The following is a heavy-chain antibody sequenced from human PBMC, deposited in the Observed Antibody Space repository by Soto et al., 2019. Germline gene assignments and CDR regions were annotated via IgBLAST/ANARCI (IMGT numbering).Heavy chain of an antibody. D-gene: IGHD2-15*01. V-gene: IGHV1-69*08. Sequence: QVQLVQSGAEVKKPGSSVKVSCKASGGTFSSYTISWVRQAPGQGLEWMGRIIPILGIANYAQKFQGRVTITADKSTSTAYMELSSLRSEDTAVYYCARDRGGYCGGGSCYTSSFDYWGQGTLVTVSS. J-gene: IGHJ4*02. CDR3: ARDRGGYCGGGSCYTSSFDY. CDR1: GGTFSSYT. CDR2: IIPILGIA.